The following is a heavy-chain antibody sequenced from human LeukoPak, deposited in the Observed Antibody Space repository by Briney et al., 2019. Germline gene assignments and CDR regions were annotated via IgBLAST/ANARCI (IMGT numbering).Heavy chain of an antibody. V-gene: IGHV3-21*01. J-gene: IGHJ3*02. Sequence: TGGSLRLSCTASGFTFSSYNMNWVRQGPGKGLEWVSSISYGSSYIYYPDSVKGRFTISRDNAKNSLYLQMNSLRAEDTAVYYCAVLDIVATIEDTARDAFDIWGQGTMVTVSS. CDR3: AVLDIVATIEDTARDAFDI. CDR1: GFTFSSYN. D-gene: IGHD5-12*01. CDR2: ISYGSSYI.